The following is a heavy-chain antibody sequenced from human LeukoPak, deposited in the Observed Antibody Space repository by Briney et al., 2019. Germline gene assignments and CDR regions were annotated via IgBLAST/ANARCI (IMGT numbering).Heavy chain of an antibody. V-gene: IGHV4-59*07. CDR1: GGSISSHY. CDR3: ARIHVGYSSSSYYYYYYMDV. Sequence: PSDTLSLTCTVSGGSISSHYWSWIRQPPGKGLEWIGYIYYSGSTNYNPSLKSRVTISVDTSKNQFSLKLSSVTAADTAVYYCARIHVGYSSSSYYYYYYMDVWGKGTTVTVSS. J-gene: IGHJ6*03. CDR2: IYYSGST. D-gene: IGHD6-6*01.